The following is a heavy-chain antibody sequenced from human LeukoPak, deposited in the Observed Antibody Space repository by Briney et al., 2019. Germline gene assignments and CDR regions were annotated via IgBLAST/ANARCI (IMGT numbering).Heavy chain of an antibody. D-gene: IGHD5-12*01. CDR2: IYTSGTT. CDR1: GGSISSYA. V-gene: IGHV4-4*07. Sequence: SETLSLTCIVSGGSISSYAWTWIRRPAGEGLEWIGRIYTSGTTNYNPSLKSRVTMSVDTSKNQFSLKLSSVTAADTAVYYCAGEAGGGYARAFDIWGQGTMVTVSS. CDR3: AGEAGGGYARAFDI. J-gene: IGHJ3*02.